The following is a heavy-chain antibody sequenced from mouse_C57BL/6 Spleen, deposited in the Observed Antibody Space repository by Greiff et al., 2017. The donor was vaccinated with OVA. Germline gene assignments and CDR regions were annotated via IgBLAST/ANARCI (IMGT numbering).Heavy chain of an antibody. Sequence: VKLQQPGAELVMPGASVKLSCKASGYTFTSYWMHWVKQRPGQGLEWIGEIDPSDSYTNYNQKFKGKSTLTVDKSSSTAYMQLSSLTSEDSAVYYCARKDYGSRDWYFDVWGTGTTVTVSS. CDR1: GYTFTSYW. V-gene: IGHV1-69*01. CDR2: IDPSDSYT. D-gene: IGHD1-1*01. CDR3: ARKDYGSRDWYFDV. J-gene: IGHJ1*03.